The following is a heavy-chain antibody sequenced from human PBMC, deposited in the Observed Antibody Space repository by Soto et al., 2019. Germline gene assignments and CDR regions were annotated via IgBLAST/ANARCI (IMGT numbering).Heavy chain of an antibody. D-gene: IGHD3-16*01. CDR1: GFKFSSYA. J-gene: IGHJ6*02. Sequence: EGFLRLSCEASGFKFSSYAISWVRQAPGKWLAWVSGISGSGENTYHADSVTGRFIISRDNSKNTVNLQMNSLRDDDTAIYYGAKGVFARDYDDHGMDVWGQGXTVTVYS. CDR3: AKGVFARDYDDHGMDV. V-gene: IGHV3-23*01. CDR2: ISGSGENT.